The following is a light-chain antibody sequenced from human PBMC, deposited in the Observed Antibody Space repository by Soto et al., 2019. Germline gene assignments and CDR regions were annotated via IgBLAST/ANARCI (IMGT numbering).Light chain of an antibody. CDR3: QQSYTMPFT. CDR2: AAS. V-gene: IGKV1-39*01. CDR1: ESISRN. J-gene: IGKJ3*01. Sequence: DIQMTQSPSSLSASVGDRVTIPCRASESISRNLNWYQQKAGKAPKLLIYAASSLQSGVPSRFSGSGSGTDFTLTISSLQPDDFATYYCQQSYTMPFTFGPGTKVDI.